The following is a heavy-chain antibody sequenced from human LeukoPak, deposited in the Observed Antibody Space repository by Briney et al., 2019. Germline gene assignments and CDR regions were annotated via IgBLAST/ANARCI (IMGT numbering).Heavy chain of an antibody. CDR1: GYTFIVYD. Sequence: ASVKVSSKASGYTFIVYDVNWVRQATGQGLEWMGWMNPNSGNTGYAQKFQGRVTMTSDSSISTAYMELSSLTSEDTAVYYCSTYIYDSFGYRSPRFWGQGTLVTVSS. D-gene: IGHD3-22*01. CDR2: MNPNSGNT. CDR3: STYIYDSFGYRSPRF. J-gene: IGHJ4*02. V-gene: IGHV1-8*01.